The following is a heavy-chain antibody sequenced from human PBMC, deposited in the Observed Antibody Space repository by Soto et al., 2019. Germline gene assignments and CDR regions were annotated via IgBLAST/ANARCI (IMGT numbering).Heavy chain of an antibody. CDR3: AKGPYSSGWYYDF. V-gene: IGHV3-9*01. CDR2: LSWNSDDI. Sequence: GGSLRLSCAASGFTFDDYAMHWVRQAPGKGLEWVSGLSWNSDDIGYADSVKGRFTISRDNANNSLCLQMNSLRPDDTALYYCAKGPYSSGWYYDFWGQGTLVTVSS. D-gene: IGHD6-19*01. J-gene: IGHJ4*02. CDR1: GFTFDDYA.